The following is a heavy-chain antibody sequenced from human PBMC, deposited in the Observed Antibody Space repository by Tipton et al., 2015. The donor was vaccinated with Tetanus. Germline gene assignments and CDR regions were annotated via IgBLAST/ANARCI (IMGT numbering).Heavy chain of an antibody. CDR1: GGSIISGSYS. V-gene: IGHV4-30-2*01. Sequence: TLSLTCAVSGGSIISGSYSWNWIRQPLGQGLEWIGYIYSRGTTVYNPSLKSRVSISVDTSKSQFSLTLSSVAAADTAVYYCARGRNYGDYIDSWGQGILVTVSS. CDR2: IYSRGTT. D-gene: IGHD4-17*01. J-gene: IGHJ4*02. CDR3: ARGRNYGDYIDS.